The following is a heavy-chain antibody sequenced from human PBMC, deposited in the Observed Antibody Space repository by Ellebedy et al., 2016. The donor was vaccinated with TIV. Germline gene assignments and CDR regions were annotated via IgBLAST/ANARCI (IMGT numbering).Heavy chain of an antibody. D-gene: IGHD3-22*01. J-gene: IGHJ4*02. Sequence: MPSETLSLTCTVSGGSISSYYWSWIRQPSGKGLEWIGYIYYSGSTNYNPSLKSRVTISVDTSKNQFSLKLSSVTAADTAVYYCARRRPDYYDSTVDYWGQGTLVTVSS. CDR3: ARRRPDYYDSTVDY. CDR2: IYYSGST. CDR1: GGSISSYY. V-gene: IGHV4-59*01.